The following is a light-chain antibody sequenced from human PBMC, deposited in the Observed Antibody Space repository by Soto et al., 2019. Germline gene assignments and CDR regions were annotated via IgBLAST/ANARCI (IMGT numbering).Light chain of an antibody. J-gene: IGKJ1*01. V-gene: IGKV3-20*01. Sequence: PGEKATLSCRASQSVSSSYLAWYQQKPGQAPRLLIYGASSRATGIPDRFSGSGSGTDFTLTVSRLEPEDFAVYYCQQFGSSSWTFGQGTKVEIK. CDR3: QQFGSSSWT. CDR2: GAS. CDR1: QSVSSSY.